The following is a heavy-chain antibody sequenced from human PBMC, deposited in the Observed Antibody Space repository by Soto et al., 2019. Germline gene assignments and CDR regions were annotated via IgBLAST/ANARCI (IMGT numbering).Heavy chain of an antibody. Sequence: PGGSLRLSCAASGLTFSDYYMSWIRQAPGKGLEWVSYISSSGSTTYYADSVKGRFTISRDNAKNTLYLQMNGLRAEDTAVYYCAKVATVTTPRDYWGQGTLVTVSS. V-gene: IGHV3-11*01. J-gene: IGHJ4*02. D-gene: IGHD4-17*01. CDR1: GLTFSDYY. CDR2: ISSSGSTT. CDR3: AKVATVTTPRDY.